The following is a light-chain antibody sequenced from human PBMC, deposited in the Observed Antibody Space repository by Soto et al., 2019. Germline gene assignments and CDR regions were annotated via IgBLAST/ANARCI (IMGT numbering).Light chain of an antibody. V-gene: IGLV2-14*01. Sequence: QSALTQPASVSGSPGQSITISCTGTSSDVGGYQYVSWYQQHPGKAPKLMIYEVHNRPSGVSNRFSASKSGNTASLTISGLQAEDEADYYCSSYTSTSTYVFGTGTKLTVL. CDR1: SSDVGGYQY. CDR3: SSYTSTSTYV. J-gene: IGLJ1*01. CDR2: EVH.